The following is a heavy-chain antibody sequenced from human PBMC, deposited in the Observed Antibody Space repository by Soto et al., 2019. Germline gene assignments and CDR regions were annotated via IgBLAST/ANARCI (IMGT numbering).Heavy chain of an antibody. CDR3: ARDECSGGSCDSDY. Sequence: QVQLVQSGAEVKKPGSSVKVSCKASGGTFSSYGFSWVRQAPGQGLEWMGGIIPLFGTANYAQKSQGRVTITADESRSTTYMELTSLRSEDSAVYSCARDECSGGSCDSDYWGQGTLVTVSS. CDR1: GGTFSSYG. D-gene: IGHD2-15*01. J-gene: IGHJ4*02. CDR2: IIPLFGTA. V-gene: IGHV1-69*01.